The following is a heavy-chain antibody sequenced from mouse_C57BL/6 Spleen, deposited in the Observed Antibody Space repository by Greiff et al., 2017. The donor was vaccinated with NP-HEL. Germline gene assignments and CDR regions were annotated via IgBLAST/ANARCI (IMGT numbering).Heavy chain of an antibody. Sequence: VQLKESGAELVKPGASVKLSCTASGFNIKDYYMHWVKQRTEQGLEWIGRIDPEDGETKYAPKFQGKATITADPSSTTAYLQLSSLTSEDTAVYYCAICYYGSSPYFDYWGQGTTLTVSS. CDR3: AICYYGSSPYFDY. CDR2: IDPEDGET. CDR1: GFNIKDYY. J-gene: IGHJ2*01. D-gene: IGHD1-1*01. V-gene: IGHV14-2*01.